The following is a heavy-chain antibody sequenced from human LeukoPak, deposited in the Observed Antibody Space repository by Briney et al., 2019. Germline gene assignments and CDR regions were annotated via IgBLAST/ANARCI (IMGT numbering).Heavy chain of an antibody. CDR3: ARHCSSTSCYWGFDY. CDR2: IYHSGST. CDR1: GGSISSGGYY. Sequence: SKTLSLTCTVSGGSISSGGYYWSWIRQPPGKGLEWIGYIYHSGSTYYNPSLKSRVTISVDRSKNQFSLKLSSVTAADTAVYYCARHCSSTSCYWGFDYWGQGTLVTVSS. D-gene: IGHD2-2*01. J-gene: IGHJ4*02. V-gene: IGHV4-30-2*01.